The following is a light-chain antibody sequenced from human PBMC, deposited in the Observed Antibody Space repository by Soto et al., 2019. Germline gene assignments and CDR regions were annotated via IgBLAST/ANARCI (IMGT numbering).Light chain of an antibody. CDR3: QRDNRASWT. V-gene: IGKV1-27*01. CDR1: QAISNY. Sequence: DIQMTQSPSSLSASVGDRVTIPCRASQAISNYLAWYQQKPGKIPKVLIYAASTLQSGGPSRCSGSGSGTDFTLTISSLQPGDVASYYCQRDNRASWTFGRGTKGEMK. CDR2: AAS. J-gene: IGKJ1*01.